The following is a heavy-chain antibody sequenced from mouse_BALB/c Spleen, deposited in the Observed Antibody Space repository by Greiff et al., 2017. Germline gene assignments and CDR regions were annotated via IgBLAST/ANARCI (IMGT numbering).Heavy chain of an antibody. CDR3: ARYGGKDYFDY. Sequence: EVMLVESGGGLVQPGGSRKLSCAASGFTFSSFGMHWVRQAPEKGLEWVAYISSGSSTIYYADTVKGRFTISRDNPKNTLFLQMTSLRSEDTAMYYCARYGGKDYFDYWGQGTTLTVSS. CDR2: ISSGSSTI. CDR1: GFTFSSFG. D-gene: IGHD1-1*02. J-gene: IGHJ2*01. V-gene: IGHV5-17*02.